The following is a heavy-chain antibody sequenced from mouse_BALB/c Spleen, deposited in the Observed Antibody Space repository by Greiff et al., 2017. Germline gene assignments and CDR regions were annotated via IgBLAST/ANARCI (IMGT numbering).Heavy chain of an antibody. CDR2: ISSGGSYT. V-gene: IGHV5-6*01. CDR3: ARQNPHYFDY. J-gene: IGHJ2*01. Sequence: DVQLVESGGDLVKPGGSLKLSCAASGFTFSSYGMSWVRQTPDKRLEWVATISSGGSYTYYPDSVKGRFTISRDNAKNTLYLQMSSLKSEDTAMYYCARQNPHYFDYWGQGTTLTVSS. CDR1: GFTFSSYG.